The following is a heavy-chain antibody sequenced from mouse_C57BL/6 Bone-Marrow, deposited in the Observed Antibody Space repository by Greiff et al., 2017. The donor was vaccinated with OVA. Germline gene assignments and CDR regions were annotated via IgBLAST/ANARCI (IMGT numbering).Heavy chain of an antibody. CDR2: IYPRSGNT. D-gene: IGHD1-1*01. CDR3: ARGDHYYGSSVYYFDY. Sequence: VKLKQSGAELARPGASVKLSCKASGYTFTSYGISWVKQRTGQGLEWIGEIYPRSGNTYYNEKFKGKATLTADKSSSTAYMELRSLTSEDSAVYFCARGDHYYGSSVYYFDYWGQGTTLTVSS. CDR1: GYTFTSYG. V-gene: IGHV1-81*01. J-gene: IGHJ2*01.